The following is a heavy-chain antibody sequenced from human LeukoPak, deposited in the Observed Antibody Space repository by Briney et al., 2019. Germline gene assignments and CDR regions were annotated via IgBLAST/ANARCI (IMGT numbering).Heavy chain of an antibody. J-gene: IGHJ5*02. CDR3: ARLGALFIDL. CDR1: GYTFTSYW. V-gene: IGHV5-51*01. D-gene: IGHD2-21*01. CDR2: IYPGDSDT. Sequence: GESLQISCQGSGYTFTSYWIGWVRPMPGKGLEWMGIIYPGDSDTRYSPSFQGQVTISADKSISTAYLQWSSLKASDTAMYYCARLGALFIDLWGQGTRVTASS.